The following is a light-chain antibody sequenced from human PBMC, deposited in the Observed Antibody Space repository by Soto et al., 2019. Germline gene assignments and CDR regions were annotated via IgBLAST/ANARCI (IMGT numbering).Light chain of an antibody. J-gene: IGKJ1*01. Sequence: EILMTQSPSTLSVSPGERATLSCRASQSVSSNLAWYQQKPGQAPRLLIYGASTRATGIPARLSGSGSGTEFTLTISRLEPEDFAVYYCQQYGTSGTFGQGTKVDIK. CDR2: GAS. CDR3: QQYGTSGT. V-gene: IGKV3D-15*01. CDR1: QSVSSN.